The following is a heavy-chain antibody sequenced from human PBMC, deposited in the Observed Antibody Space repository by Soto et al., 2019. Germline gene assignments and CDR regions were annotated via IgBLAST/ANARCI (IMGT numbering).Heavy chain of an antibody. CDR1: GFTCSSYD. J-gene: IGHJ3*02. D-gene: IGHD2-8*02. CDR2: ILVGGST. CDR3: AKATATGGGAFDI. V-gene: IGHV3-23*01. Sequence: SGGSLRLSCAASGFTCSSYDMSWVRQAPGKGLEWVSTILVGGSTHYPDSVKGRFTISRDNSKNTLFLQMNSLTAGDTAVYYCAKATATGGGAFDICGQGTMVTVSS.